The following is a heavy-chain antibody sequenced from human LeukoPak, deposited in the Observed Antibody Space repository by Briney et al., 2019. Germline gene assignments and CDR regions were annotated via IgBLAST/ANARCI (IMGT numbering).Heavy chain of an antibody. CDR1: GGSISSYY. CDR3: ARDYSSSSGKHAFDI. D-gene: IGHD6-13*01. V-gene: IGHV4-59*01. CDR2: IYYSGST. Sequence: SETLSLTCTVPGGSISSYYWSWIRQPPGKGLEWVGYIYYSGSTNYNPSLKSRVTISVDTSKYQFSLKLSSVTAADTAVYYCARDYSSSSGKHAFDIWGQGTMVTVSS. J-gene: IGHJ3*02.